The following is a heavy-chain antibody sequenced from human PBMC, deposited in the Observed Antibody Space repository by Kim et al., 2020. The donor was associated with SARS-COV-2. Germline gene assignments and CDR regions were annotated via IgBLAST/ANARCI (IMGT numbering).Heavy chain of an antibody. V-gene: IGHV3-74*01. CDR1: GFTFSDSW. D-gene: IGHD3-10*01. Sequence: GGSLRLSCAASGFTFSDSWMDWVRQTAGGGLLWVARINPDGTSTYYPDSVKGRFAISRDNSKNTLYLQMNSLRTEDTAVYYCFRGGVEFWGQGTLVTVSS. CDR3: FRGGVEF. J-gene: IGHJ4*02. CDR2: INPDGTST.